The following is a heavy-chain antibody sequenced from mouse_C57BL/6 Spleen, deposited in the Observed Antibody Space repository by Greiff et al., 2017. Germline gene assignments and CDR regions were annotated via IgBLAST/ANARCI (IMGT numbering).Heavy chain of an antibody. J-gene: IGHJ3*01. CDR2: ISDGGSYT. Sequence: EVKLVESGGGLVKPGGSLKLSCAASGFTFSSYAMSWVRQTPEKRLEWVATISDGGSYTYYPDNVKGRFTISRDNAKNNLYLQMSHLKSEDTAMYYCARDGDYGNYGGFAYWGQGTLVTVSA. CDR3: ARDGDYGNYGGFAY. V-gene: IGHV5-4*01. CDR1: GFTFSSYA. D-gene: IGHD2-1*01.